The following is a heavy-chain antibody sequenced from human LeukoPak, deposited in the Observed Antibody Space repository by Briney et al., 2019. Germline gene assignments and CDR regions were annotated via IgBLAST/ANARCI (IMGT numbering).Heavy chain of an antibody. Sequence: SETLTLTCAVYGGPFSGYYWSWIRQPPGKGLEWIGEINHSGSTNYNPSLKSRVTISVDTSKNQFSLELSSVTAADTAVYYCARRGEVVGPPNDAFDIWGQGTMVTVSS. CDR2: INHSGST. J-gene: IGHJ3*02. CDR1: GGPFSGYY. D-gene: IGHD3-16*01. V-gene: IGHV4-34*01. CDR3: ARRGEVVGPPNDAFDI.